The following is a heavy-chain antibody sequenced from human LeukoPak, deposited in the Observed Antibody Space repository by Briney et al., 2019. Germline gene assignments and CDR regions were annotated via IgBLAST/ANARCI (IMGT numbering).Heavy chain of an antibody. CDR2: INSDGRST. V-gene: IGHV3-74*01. CDR1: GFTFSSYW. J-gene: IGHJ4*02. Sequence: PGGSLRLSCAASGFTFSSYWMHWVRQAPGKGLVGVSRINSDGRSTSYADSVKGRFTISRDNAKNTLYLQTNSLRAEDTAVYYCARETYSSSRDFDYWGQGTLVTVSS. CDR3: ARETYSSSRDFDY. D-gene: IGHD6-6*01.